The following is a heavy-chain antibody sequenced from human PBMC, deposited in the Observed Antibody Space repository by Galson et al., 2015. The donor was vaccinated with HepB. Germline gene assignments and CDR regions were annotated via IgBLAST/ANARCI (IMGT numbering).Heavy chain of an antibody. D-gene: IGHD1-26*01. CDR3: AKNSGSYDDSAWFVGYYFDY. V-gene: IGHV3-23*01. CDR2: ISGSGGST. J-gene: IGHJ4*02. CDR1: GFTFSSYA. Sequence: SLRLSCAASGFTFSSYAMSWVRQAPGKGLEWVSAISGSGGSTYYADSVKGRFTISRDNSKNTLYLQMNSLRAEDTAVYYCAKNSGSYDDSAWFVGYYFDYWGQGTLVTVSS.